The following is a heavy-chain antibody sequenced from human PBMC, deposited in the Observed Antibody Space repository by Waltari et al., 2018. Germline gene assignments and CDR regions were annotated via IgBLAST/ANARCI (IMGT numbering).Heavy chain of an antibody. CDR3: ARAPTGTSSPYYFDY. J-gene: IGHJ4*02. D-gene: IGHD1-1*01. CDR2: IYPGDSDT. V-gene: IGHV5-51*01. CDR1: GYSFTAYW. Sequence: EVQLVQSGVEVRKPGQSMKISCTGSGYSFTAYWIGWVRQVPGKGLEWMGIIYPGDSDTRYSPSFQGQVTISADNSISTAYLQWSSLKASDTAMYFCARAPTGTSSPYYFDYWGQGTLVTVSS.